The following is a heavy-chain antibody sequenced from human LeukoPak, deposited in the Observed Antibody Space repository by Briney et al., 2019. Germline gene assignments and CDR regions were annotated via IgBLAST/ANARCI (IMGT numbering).Heavy chain of an antibody. V-gene: IGHV4-59*01. D-gene: IGHD6-13*01. CDR3: ARENSSRRCHY. CDR1: GGSINSYY. CDR2: VYYTGST. J-gene: IGHJ4*02. Sequence: SETLSLTCTVSGGSINSYYWSWIGQPPGKGLEWIGYVYYTGSTNYSPSLKSRVTISVDTSKNQLALKLTSVTAADTAVCYCARENSSRRCHYWGQGSLVTVSS.